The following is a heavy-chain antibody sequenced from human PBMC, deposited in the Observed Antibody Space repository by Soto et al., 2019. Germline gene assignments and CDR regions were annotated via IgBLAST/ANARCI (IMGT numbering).Heavy chain of an antibody. CDR2: ISSGRTSI. Sequence: EVQLVESGGGLVQPGGSLRLSCATSGFTFSAYSMNLVRQAPGKGLEWVAYISSGRTSIYYADYVKGRFTISRDNARNSLVQKIDSLRAEDTDVYFPTSGDHTNSFIFQPWGQGTLVTVSS. V-gene: IGHV3-48*01. D-gene: IGHD3-3*01. J-gene: IGHJ1*01. CDR3: TSGDHTNSFIFQP. CDR1: GFTFSAYS.